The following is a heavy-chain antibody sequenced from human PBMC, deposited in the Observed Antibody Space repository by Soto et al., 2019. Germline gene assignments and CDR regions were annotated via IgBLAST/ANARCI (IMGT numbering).Heavy chain of an antibody. D-gene: IGHD6-13*01. CDR3: ARGRHLSSSWPPLGAFDI. V-gene: IGHV4-31*03. J-gene: IGHJ3*02. Sequence: SETLSLTCTVSGGSISSGGYYWSWIRQHPGKGLEWIGYIYYSGSTYYNPSLKSRVTISVDTSKNQFSLKLSSVTAADTAVYYCARGRHLSSSWPPLGAFDIWGQGTMVTLSS. CDR2: IYYSGST. CDR1: GGSISSGGYY.